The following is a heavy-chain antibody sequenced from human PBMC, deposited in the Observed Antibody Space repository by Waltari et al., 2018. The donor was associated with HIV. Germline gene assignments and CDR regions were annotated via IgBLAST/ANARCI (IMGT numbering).Heavy chain of an antibody. CDR2: IYYSGST. D-gene: IGHD6-19*01. CDR3: ARVGSGSHPNFDY. J-gene: IGHJ4*02. V-gene: IGHV4-39*01. Sequence: QLQLQESGPGLVKPSETLSLTCTVSGGSISSSTYYWGWTRQPPGKGLEWVGSIYYSGSTYYNPSLKSRVTISVDTSKNQFSLKLSSVTAADTAVYYCARVGSGSHPNFDYWGQGTLVTVSS. CDR1: GGSISSSTYY.